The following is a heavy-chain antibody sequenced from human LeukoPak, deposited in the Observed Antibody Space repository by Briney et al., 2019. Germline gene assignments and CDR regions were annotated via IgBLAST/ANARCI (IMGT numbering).Heavy chain of an antibody. J-gene: IGHJ4*02. CDR3: TASLWFGERIFDY. CDR1: GLTFTNVW. Sequence: GGSLRLSCAASGLTFTNVWMSWVRQAPGKGLEWVGRIKSKTDGGTTDYAAPVKGRFTISRDDSKNTLYLQMNSLETEDTAVYYCTASLWFGERIFDYWAREPWSPSPQ. V-gene: IGHV3-15*01. D-gene: IGHD3-10*01. CDR2: IKSKTDGGTT.